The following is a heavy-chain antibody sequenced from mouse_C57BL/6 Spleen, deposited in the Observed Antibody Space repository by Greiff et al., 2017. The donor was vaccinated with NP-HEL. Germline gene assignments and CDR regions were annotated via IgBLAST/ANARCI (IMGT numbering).Heavy chain of an antibody. CDR3: ARLGTVVSGFDV. CDR1: GYTFTDYN. J-gene: IGHJ1*03. Sequence: VQLKESGPELVKPGASVKMSCKASGYTFTDYNMHWVKQSHGKSLEWIGYINPNNGGTSYNQKFKGKATLTVNKSSSTAYMELRSLTSEDSAVYYCARLGTVVSGFDVWGTGTTVTVSS. V-gene: IGHV1-22*01. D-gene: IGHD1-1*01. CDR2: INPNNGGT.